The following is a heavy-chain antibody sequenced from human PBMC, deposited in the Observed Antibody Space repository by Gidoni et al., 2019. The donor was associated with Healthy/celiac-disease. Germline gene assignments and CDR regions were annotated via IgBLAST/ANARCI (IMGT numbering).Heavy chain of an antibody. CDR1: GFTFVDYA. J-gene: IGHJ4*02. V-gene: IGHV3-9*01. D-gene: IGHD5-12*01. CDR2: ISWKSGSI. CDR3: AKGGEADIVATIWY. Sequence: EVQLVESGGGLVQPGRSLRLSCAASGFTFVDYAMHWVRQAPGKGLEWVSGISWKSGSIGYAYSVNGRFTISRDNAKNSLYLQMNSLRAEDTALYYCAKGGEADIVATIWYWGQGTLVTVSS.